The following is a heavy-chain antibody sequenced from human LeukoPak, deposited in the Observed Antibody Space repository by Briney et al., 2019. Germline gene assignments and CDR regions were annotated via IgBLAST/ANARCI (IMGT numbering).Heavy chain of an antibody. CDR3: ARDPRNKGFDP. CDR2: IKGDGSDT. V-gene: IGHV3-74*03. Sequence: PGGSLRLSCAASGFTFSGYWMHWVRQVPGKGLVWVSCIKGDGSDTTYADSVKGRFTISRDNAKNTLYPQMNSLRVEDMAVYYCARDPRNKGFDPWGQGTLVTVSS. CDR1: GFTFSGYW. J-gene: IGHJ5*02. D-gene: IGHD1/OR15-1a*01.